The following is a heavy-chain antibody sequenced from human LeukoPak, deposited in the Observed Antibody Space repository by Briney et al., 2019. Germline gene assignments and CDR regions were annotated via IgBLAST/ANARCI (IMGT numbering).Heavy chain of an antibody. V-gene: IGHV3-30*03. CDR2: ITYDGSNK. Sequence: GGSLRLSCAASGFTFSNYGIHWVRQAPGKGLEWVAVITYDGSNKYYADSVKGRFTISRDNSKNTLYLQMNSLSADDTAVYYCTREGGDYFDYWGQGALVTVSS. CDR1: GFTFSNYG. D-gene: IGHD3-16*01. J-gene: IGHJ4*02. CDR3: TREGGDYFDY.